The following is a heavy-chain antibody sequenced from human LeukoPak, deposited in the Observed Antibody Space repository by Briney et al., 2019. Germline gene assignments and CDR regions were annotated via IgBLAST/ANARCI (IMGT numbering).Heavy chain of an antibody. V-gene: IGHV3-23*01. Sequence: GGSLRLFCAASGFTFSSYDVSWVRQARGKGLEWVSAIRGSGGSTYYADSVKGRFTISKDNSKNTLYLQMNSLRAEDTAVYYCAKHDRYYYYGMDVWGQGTTVTVSS. CDR3: AKHDRYYYYGMDV. J-gene: IGHJ6*02. CDR1: GFTFSSYD. CDR2: IRGSGGST.